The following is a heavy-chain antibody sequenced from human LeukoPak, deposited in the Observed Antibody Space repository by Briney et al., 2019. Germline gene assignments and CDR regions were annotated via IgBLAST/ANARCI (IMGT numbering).Heavy chain of an antibody. CDR1: GGSISSSSYY. D-gene: IGHD6-6*01. V-gene: IGHV4-39*01. CDR2: IYYSGST. J-gene: IGHJ5*02. CDR3: ARQTKSIAARRNWFDP. Sequence: SETLSLTCTVSGGSISSSSYYRGWIRQPPGKGLEWIGSIYYSGSTYYNPSLKSRVTISVDTSKNQFSLKLSSVTAADTAVYYCARQTKSIAARRNWFDPWGQGTLVTVSS.